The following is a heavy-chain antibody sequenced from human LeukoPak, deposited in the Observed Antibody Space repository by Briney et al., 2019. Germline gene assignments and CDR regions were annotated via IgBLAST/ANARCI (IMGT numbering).Heavy chain of an antibody. Sequence: PGGSLRLSCAASGFTFDAYAMHWVRQAPGKGLEWVSDISWNSGSIGYADSVKGRFTISRDNAKNSLYLQMNSLRAEDTALYFCAKDMRWELLSYFDSWGQGTLVTVSS. D-gene: IGHD1-26*01. CDR1: GFTFDAYA. CDR3: AKDMRWELLSYFDS. J-gene: IGHJ4*02. V-gene: IGHV3-9*01. CDR2: ISWNSGSI.